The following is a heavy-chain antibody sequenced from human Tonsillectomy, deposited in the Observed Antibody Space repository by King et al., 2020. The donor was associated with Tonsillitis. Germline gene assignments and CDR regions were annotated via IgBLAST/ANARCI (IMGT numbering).Heavy chain of an antibody. CDR1: GGTFSSYA. D-gene: IGHD5-24*01. J-gene: IGHJ2*01. CDR2: IIPILGIA. CDR3: ARDRDNRHWYCGL. V-gene: IGHV1-69*09. Sequence: VQLVESGAEVKKPGSSVKVSCKASGGTFSSYAISWVRQAPGQGLEWMGRIIPILGIANYAQKFQGRVTITADKSTSTAYMELSSLRSEDTAVYYWARDRDNRHWYCGLCGRGNLFTVSS.